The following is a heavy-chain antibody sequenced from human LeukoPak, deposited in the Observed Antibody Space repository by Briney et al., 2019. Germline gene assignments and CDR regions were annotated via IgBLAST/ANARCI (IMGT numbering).Heavy chain of an antibody. CDR1: GFTFDDYA. CDR2: IRYDGSNK. CDR3: AKGNYYDSSAYNYFDY. D-gene: IGHD3-22*01. V-gene: IGHV3-30*02. J-gene: IGHJ4*02. Sequence: GGSLRLSCAASGFTFDDYAMHWVRQAPGKGLEWVAFIRYDGSNKYYADSVKGRFTISRDNSKNTLYLQMNSLRPEDTAVYYCAKGNYYDSSAYNYFDYWGQGTLVTVSS.